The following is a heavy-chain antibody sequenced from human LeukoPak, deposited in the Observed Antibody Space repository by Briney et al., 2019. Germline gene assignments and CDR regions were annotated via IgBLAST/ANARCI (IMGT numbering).Heavy chain of an antibody. CDR2: IYYSGST. Sequence: SETLSLTCTVSGGSISSYYWSWIRQPPGKGLEWIGYIYYSGSTNYNPFLKSRVTISVDTSKNQFSLKLSSVTAADTAVYYCARDVVVTAVYAFDIWGQGTMVTVSS. CDR1: GGSISSYY. V-gene: IGHV4-59*01. CDR3: ARDVVVTAVYAFDI. J-gene: IGHJ3*02. D-gene: IGHD2-21*02.